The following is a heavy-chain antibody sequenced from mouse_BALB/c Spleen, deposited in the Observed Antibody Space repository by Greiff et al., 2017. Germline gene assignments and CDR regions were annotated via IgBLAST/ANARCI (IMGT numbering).Heavy chain of an antibody. V-gene: IGHV1-54*01. CDR3: ARSLLRTQAWFAY. D-gene: IGHD1-2*01. CDR1: GYAFTNYL. Sequence: VQLQESGAELVRPGTSVKVSCKASGYAFTNYLIEWVKQRPGQGLEWIGVINPGSGGTNYNEKFKGKATLTADKSSSTAYMQLSSLTSDDSAVYFCARSLLRTQAWFAYWGQGTLVTVSA. CDR2: INPGSGGT. J-gene: IGHJ3*01.